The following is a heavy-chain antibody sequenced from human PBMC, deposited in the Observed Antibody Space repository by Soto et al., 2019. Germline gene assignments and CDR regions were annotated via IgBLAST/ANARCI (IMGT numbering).Heavy chain of an antibody. CDR2: INSDGSST. D-gene: IGHD6-13*01. V-gene: IGHV3-74*01. CDR1: GFTFSSYW. Sequence: EVQLVESGGGLVQPGGSLRLSCAASGFTFSSYWMHWVRQAPGKGLVWVSRINSDGSSTSYADSVKGRFTISRDNAKNPLYLQMNSLRSEDTAVYYCAREKSTSRQLNPNWFDPWGQGTLVTVSS. CDR3: AREKSTSRQLNPNWFDP. J-gene: IGHJ5*02.